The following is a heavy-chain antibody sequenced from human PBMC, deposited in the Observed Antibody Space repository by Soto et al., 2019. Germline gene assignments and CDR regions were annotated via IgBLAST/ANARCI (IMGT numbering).Heavy chain of an antibody. V-gene: IGHV3-23*01. J-gene: IGHJ5*02. Sequence: EVQLLESGGGLVQPGGSLRLSCAASGLTFSRADMSWVRQAPGKGLAWVSAINGGRSFYGDSVEGRFTVFRDNSKNTLYLQMKSLRVEDTAIYYCATHAWDLWGQWTVVTVSS. CDR1: GLTFSRAD. D-gene: IGHD2-2*01. CDR2: INGGRS. CDR3: ATHAWDL.